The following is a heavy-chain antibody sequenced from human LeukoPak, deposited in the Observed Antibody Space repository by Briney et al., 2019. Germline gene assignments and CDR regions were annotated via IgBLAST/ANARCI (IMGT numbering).Heavy chain of an antibody. J-gene: IGHJ5*02. CDR3: AKDQGIAARYNWFDP. V-gene: IGHV3-30*18. Sequence: GGSLRLSCAASGFTFSSYGMHWVRQAPGKGLEWVAVISYDGSNKYYADSVKGRFTISRDNSKNTLYLQMNSLRAEDTAVYYCAKDQGIAARYNWFDPWGQGTLVTVSS. CDR2: ISYDGSNK. D-gene: IGHD6-6*01. CDR1: GFTFSSYG.